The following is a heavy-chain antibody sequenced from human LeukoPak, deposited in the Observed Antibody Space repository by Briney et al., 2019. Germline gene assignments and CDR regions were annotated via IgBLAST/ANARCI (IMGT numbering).Heavy chain of an antibody. CDR1: GYTFTSYD. CDR3: AREGIAAAGKKYNWFDP. V-gene: IGHV1-8*03. Sequence: PGASVKVSCKASGYTFTSYDINWVRQATGQGLEWMGWMNPNSGNTGYAQKFQGRVTITRNTSISTAYMELSSLRSEDTAVYYCAREGIAAAGKKYNWFDPWGQGTLVTVSS. D-gene: IGHD6-13*01. J-gene: IGHJ5*02. CDR2: MNPNSGNT.